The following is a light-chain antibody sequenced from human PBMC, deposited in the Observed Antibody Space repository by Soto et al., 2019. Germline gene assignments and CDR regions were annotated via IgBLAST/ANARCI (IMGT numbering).Light chain of an antibody. J-gene: IGLJ2*01. Sequence: QSALTQPASVSGSPGQSITISCTGTSSDIGAYNYVSWYQQHPGKAPKLMIYDVNIRPSGVSNRFSGSKSGNTASLTISGLQAEDEADSYCTSWTTSTTMIFGGGTKVTVL. CDR1: SSDIGAYNY. CDR3: TSWTTSTTMI. V-gene: IGLV2-14*03. CDR2: DVN.